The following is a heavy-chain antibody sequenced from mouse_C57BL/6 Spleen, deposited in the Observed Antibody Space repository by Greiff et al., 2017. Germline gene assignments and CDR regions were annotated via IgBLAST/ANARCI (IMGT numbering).Heavy chain of an antibody. V-gene: IGHV1-39*01. Sequence: EVQLQQSGPELVKPGASVKISCKASGYSFTDYNMNWVKQSNGKSLEWIGVINPNYGTTNYNQTFKGKATLTVDHSSSTAYMQLNSLTSEDSAGYVSARITTVVAPNWYYDVWGTGTTVTVAS. CDR1: GYSFTDYN. CDR2: INPNYGTT. D-gene: IGHD1-1*01. CDR3: ARITTVVAPNWYYDV. J-gene: IGHJ1*03.